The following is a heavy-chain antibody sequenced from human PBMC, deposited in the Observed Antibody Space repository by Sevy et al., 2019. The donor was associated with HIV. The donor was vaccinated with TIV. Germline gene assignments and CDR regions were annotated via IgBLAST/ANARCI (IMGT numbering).Heavy chain of an antibody. CDR1: GFTFDDYA. CDR3: AKGSRGWFGELSSKFGDIFDY. Sequence: GGSLRLSCAASGFTFDDYAMHWVRQAPGKGLEWVSGISWNSGSIGYADSVKGRFTISRDNAKNSLYLQMNSLRAEDMALYYCAKGSRGWFGELSSKFGDIFDYWGQGTLVTVSS. J-gene: IGHJ4*02. CDR2: ISWNSGSI. V-gene: IGHV3-9*03. D-gene: IGHD3-10*01.